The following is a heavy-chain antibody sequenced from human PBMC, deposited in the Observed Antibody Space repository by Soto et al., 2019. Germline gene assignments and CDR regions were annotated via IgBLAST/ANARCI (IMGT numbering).Heavy chain of an antibody. V-gene: IGHV3-74*01. CDR1: VFTFRRYW. J-gene: IGHJ4*02. CDR3: VRDRGSGWHLDYFDL. D-gene: IGHD6-19*01. CDR2: INTDGSTT. Sequence: GGSLRLSCAASVFTFRRYWMHWVRQVPGKGLLWVSHINTDGSTTAYADSVQGRFTISRDNSRNTLYLEMNSLRAEDTAVYYCVRDRGSGWHLDYFDLWGQGTQVTVSS.